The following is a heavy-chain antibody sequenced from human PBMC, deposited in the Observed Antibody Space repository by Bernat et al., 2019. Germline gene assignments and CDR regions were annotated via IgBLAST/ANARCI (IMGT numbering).Heavy chain of an antibody. CDR1: GFTFSSYE. V-gene: IGHV3-73*01. Sequence: EVQLVESGGGLVQPGGSLRLSCAASGFTFSSYEMNWVRQASGKGLEWVGRVRTKANGFATSYAASVKGRFTISRDDSKNTAYLQMNSLKIEDTAVYYCTRSGALAEQTFDYWGQGTLVTVSS. D-gene: IGHD3-10*01. CDR3: TRSGALAEQTFDY. J-gene: IGHJ4*02. CDR2: VRTKANGFAT.